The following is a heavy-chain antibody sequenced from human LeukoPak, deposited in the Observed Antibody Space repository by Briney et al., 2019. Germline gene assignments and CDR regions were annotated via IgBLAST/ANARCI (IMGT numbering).Heavy chain of an antibody. V-gene: IGHV4-34*01. D-gene: IGHD3-16*02. CDR3: ARGRTTMVRGVKPSHDYVWGSYRPPSYYYGMDV. Sequence: PSETLSLTCAVYGGSFSGYYWSWIRQPPGKGLEWIGEINHSGSTNYNPSLKSRVTISVDTSKNQFSLKLSSVTAADTAVYYCARGRTTMVRGVKPSHDYVWGSYRPPSYYYGMDVWGQGTTVTVSS. J-gene: IGHJ6*02. CDR2: INHSGST. CDR1: GGSFSGYY.